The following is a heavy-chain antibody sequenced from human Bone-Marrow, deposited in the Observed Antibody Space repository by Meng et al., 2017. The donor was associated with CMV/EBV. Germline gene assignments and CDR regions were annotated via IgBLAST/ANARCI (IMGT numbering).Heavy chain of an antibody. CDR3: ARVVIPSTTTVSGGMDV. CDR1: GFTFSNYG. J-gene: IGHJ6*02. CDR2: IRYDVSNK. Sequence: GESLKISCAASGFTFSNYGMHWVRQAPGKGLEWVAFIRYDVSNKYYVDSVKGRFTISRDNSKNTLYLQMGSLRAEDMAVYYCARVVIPSTTTVSGGMDVWGQGTTVTVSS. V-gene: IGHV3-30*02. D-gene: IGHD2-2*01.